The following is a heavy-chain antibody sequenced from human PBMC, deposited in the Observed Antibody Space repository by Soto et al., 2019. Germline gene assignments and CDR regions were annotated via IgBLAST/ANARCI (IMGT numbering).Heavy chain of an antibody. V-gene: IGHV3-23*01. CDR1: GFTFSNCA. D-gene: IGHD3-22*01. CDR2: ISGSGGST. J-gene: IGHJ4*02. Sequence: GGSLRLSCAASGFTFSNCAMSWVRQAPGKGLEWVSAISGSGGSTYYADSVKGRFTISRDNSKNTVYLQMNSLRAEDTAVYYCVRATYFSDSSGYTRCLDYWGQGTLVTVSS. CDR3: VRATYFSDSSGYTRCLDY.